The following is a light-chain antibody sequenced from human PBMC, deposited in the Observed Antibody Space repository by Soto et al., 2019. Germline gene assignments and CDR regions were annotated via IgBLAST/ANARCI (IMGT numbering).Light chain of an antibody. CDR1: SSNIGSGYD. J-gene: IGLJ2*01. V-gene: IGLV1-40*01. Sequence: QSVLTQPPSVSGAPGQRVTISCTGSSSNIGSGYDVHWYQQLPGTAPKLLIYGHNNRPSGVPDRFSASKSGTSASLAITGLKAEDEADYYCQSYDTSLSGSVVFGGGTKLTVL. CDR3: QSYDTSLSGSVV. CDR2: GHN.